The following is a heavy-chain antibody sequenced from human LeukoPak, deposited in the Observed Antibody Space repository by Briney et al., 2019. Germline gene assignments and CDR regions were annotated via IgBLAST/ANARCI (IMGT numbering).Heavy chain of an antibody. CDR3: ARNRNIRGPREPFAY. Sequence: GASVKVSCKASGYTFTSYGISWVRQAPGQGLEWMGGIIPIFGTANYAQKFQGRVTMTRDTSTSTVYMELSSLRSEDTAVYYCARNRNIRGPREPFAYWGQGTLVTVSS. CDR2: IIPIFGTA. CDR1: GYTFTSYG. V-gene: IGHV1-69*05. J-gene: IGHJ4*02. D-gene: IGHD1-14*01.